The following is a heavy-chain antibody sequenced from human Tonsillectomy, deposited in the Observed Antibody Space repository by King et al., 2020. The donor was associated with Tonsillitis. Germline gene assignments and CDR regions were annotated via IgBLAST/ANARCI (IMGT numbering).Heavy chain of an antibody. D-gene: IGHD5-12*01. V-gene: IGHV1-2*02. J-gene: IGHJ6*02. CDR1: GYTFSGYY. CDR2: IDPNSGDT. CDR3: ARDRYRTNGLDV. Sequence: VQLVESGAEVKKPGASVKVSCKASGYTFSGYYMNWVRQAPGQGLEWMGWIDPNSGDTNYAQKFQGRVTMTRDTSIDTAYMELSRLKSDDTAVYYCARDRYRTNGLDVWGQGTTITVSS.